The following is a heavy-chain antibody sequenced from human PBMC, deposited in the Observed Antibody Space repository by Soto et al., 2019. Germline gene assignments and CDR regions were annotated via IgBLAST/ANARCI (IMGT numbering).Heavy chain of an antibody. CDR1: GYTFTTYW. Sequence: GESLKISCKGSGYTFTTYWIGWVRQMPGKGLEWMGIIYPGDSDIRYSPSFQGQVTISADKSISTAYVQWSTLKASDTAMYYCAGCGGDCQAFDYWGQGTLVTVSS. D-gene: IGHD2-21*02. J-gene: IGHJ4*02. V-gene: IGHV5-51*01. CDR3: AGCGGDCQAFDY. CDR2: IYPGDSDI.